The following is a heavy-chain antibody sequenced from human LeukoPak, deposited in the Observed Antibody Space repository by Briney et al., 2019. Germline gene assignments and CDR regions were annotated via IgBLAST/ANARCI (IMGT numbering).Heavy chain of an antibody. CDR1: GGSISSYY. CDR2: IYYSGST. V-gene: IGHV4-59*01. D-gene: IGHD3-10*01. CDR3: ARDRSGLHYFDY. J-gene: IGHJ4*02. Sequence: SETLSLTCTVSGGSISSYYWSWIRQPPGKGLEWIGYIYYSGSTNYNPSLKSRVTISVDTSKNQFSLKLSSVTAADTAVYYCARDRSGLHYFDYWGQGTLVTVSS.